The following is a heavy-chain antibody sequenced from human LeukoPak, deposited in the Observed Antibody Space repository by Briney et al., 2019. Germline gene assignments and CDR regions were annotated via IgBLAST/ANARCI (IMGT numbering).Heavy chain of an antibody. CDR1: GGTFSSYA. CDR3: ARAAAGGYCSSTSCYYWFDP. Sequence: SVKVSCKASGGTFSSYAIGWVRQAPGQGLEWMGGIIPIFGTANYAQKFQGRVTITADESTSTAYMELSSLRSEDTAVYYCARAAAGGYCSSTSCYYWFDPWGQGTLVTVSS. CDR2: IIPIFGTA. V-gene: IGHV1-69*13. D-gene: IGHD2-2*01. J-gene: IGHJ5*02.